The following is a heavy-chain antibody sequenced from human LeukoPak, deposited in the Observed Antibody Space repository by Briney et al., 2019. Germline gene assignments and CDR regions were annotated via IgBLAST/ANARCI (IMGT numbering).Heavy chain of an antibody. CDR2: INHSGST. CDR1: GFTFSSYE. V-gene: IGHV4-34*01. CDR3: ARRGSYYGVGAFDI. D-gene: IGHD1-26*01. Sequence: GSLRLSCAASGFTFSSYEMNWVRQAPGKGLEWIGEINHSGSTNYNPSLKSRVTISVDTSKNQFSLKLSSVTAADTAVYYCARRGSYYGVGAFDIWGQGTMVTVSS. J-gene: IGHJ3*02.